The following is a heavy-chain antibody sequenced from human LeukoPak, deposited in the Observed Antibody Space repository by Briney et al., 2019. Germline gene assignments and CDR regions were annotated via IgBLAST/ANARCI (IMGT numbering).Heavy chain of an antibody. CDR1: GFTFSSYA. Sequence: GGSLRLSCAASGFTFSSYAMSWVRQAPGKGLEWVSAISGSGGSTYYADSVKGRFTISRDNSKNTLYLQMNSLRAEDTAVYYCAKGLWVDYYDSSGYYLFDYWGQGTLVTVSS. CDR3: AKGLWVDYYDSSGYYLFDY. D-gene: IGHD3-22*01. CDR2: ISGSGGST. J-gene: IGHJ4*02. V-gene: IGHV3-23*01.